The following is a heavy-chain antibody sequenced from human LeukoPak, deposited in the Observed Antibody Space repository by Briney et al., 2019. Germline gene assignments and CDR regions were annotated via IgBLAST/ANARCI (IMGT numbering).Heavy chain of an antibody. CDR1: GYSFTSYW. J-gene: IGHJ6*03. CDR2: IYPGDSDT. V-gene: IGHV5-51*01. CDR3: ARHPAYSSSWYRNYMDV. Sequence: GESLKISCKGSGYSFTSYWIGWVRQMPGKGLEWMGIIYPGDSDTRYSPSFQGQVTISADKSISTAYLQWSSLKAPDTAMYYCARHPAYSSSWYRNYMDVWGKGTTVTVSS. D-gene: IGHD6-13*01.